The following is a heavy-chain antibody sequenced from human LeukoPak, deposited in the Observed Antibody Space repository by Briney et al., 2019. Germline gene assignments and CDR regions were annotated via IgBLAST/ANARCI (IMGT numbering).Heavy chain of an antibody. Sequence: PGGSLRLSCAASGFNVSSNYMSWVRQAPGKGLGWGSVIYSGGSTYYADSVKGRFTISRDNSKNTLYLQMDSRRAEDTAVYYCARDHWGFGELLGPGDAFDIWGQGTMVTVSS. CDR3: ARDHWGFGELLGPGDAFDI. CDR2: IYSGGST. V-gene: IGHV3-53*01. D-gene: IGHD3-10*01. J-gene: IGHJ3*02. CDR1: GFNVSSNY.